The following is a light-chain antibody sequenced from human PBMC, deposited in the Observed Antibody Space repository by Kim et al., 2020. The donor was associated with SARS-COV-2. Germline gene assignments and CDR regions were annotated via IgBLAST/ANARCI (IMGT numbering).Light chain of an antibody. Sequence: LSPGERAPLSCRASQSVSSDHLAWYQQKPGQSPRLFIYHTSRRATGIPDRFSGSGSGTDFTLTITRLQPEDFAVYFCQQYGLSTSFGQGTRLEIK. V-gene: IGKV3-20*01. J-gene: IGKJ5*01. CDR1: QSVSSDH. CDR3: QQYGLSTS. CDR2: HTS.